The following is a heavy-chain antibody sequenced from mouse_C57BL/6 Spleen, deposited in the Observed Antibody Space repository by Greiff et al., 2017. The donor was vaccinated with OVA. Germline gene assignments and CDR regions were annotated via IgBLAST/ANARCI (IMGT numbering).Heavy chain of an antibody. J-gene: IGHJ2*01. CDR3: ARGLLRRLGYFDY. CDR2: IYPGSGST. Sequence: VQLQQSGAELVKPGASVKMSCKASGYTFTSYWITWVKQRPGQGLEWIGDIYPGSGSTNYNEKFKSKATLTVDTSSSTAYMQLSSLTSEDSAVYYCARGLLRRLGYFDYWGQGTTLTVSS. D-gene: IGHD1-1*01. V-gene: IGHV1-55*01. CDR1: GYTFTSYW.